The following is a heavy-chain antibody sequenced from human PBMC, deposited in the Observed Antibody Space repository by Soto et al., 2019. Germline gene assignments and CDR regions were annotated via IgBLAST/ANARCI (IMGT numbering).Heavy chain of an antibody. CDR2: ISWNSGSI. CDR1: GFTFDDYA. D-gene: IGHD6-19*01. Sequence: PGGSLRLSCAASGFTFDDYAMHWVRQAPGKGLEWVSGISWNSGSIGYADSVKGRFTISRDNAKNSLYLQMNSLRAEDTALYYCAKDISSGWYGGGWFDPWGQGTLVTVYS. V-gene: IGHV3-9*01. J-gene: IGHJ5*02. CDR3: AKDISSGWYGGGWFDP.